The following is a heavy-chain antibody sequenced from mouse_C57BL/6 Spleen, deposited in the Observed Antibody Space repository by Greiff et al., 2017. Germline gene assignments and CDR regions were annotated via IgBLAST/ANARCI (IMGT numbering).Heavy chain of an antibody. D-gene: IGHD2-4*01. V-gene: IGHV5-4*01. CDR2: ISDGGSYT. J-gene: IGHJ4*01. CDR3: AREGTYYDYNGYAMDY. CDR1: GFTFSSYA. Sequence: EVQVVESGGGLVKPGGSLKLSCAASGFTFSSYAMSWVRQTPEKRLEWVATISDGGSYTYYPDNVKGRFTISRDNAKNNLYLQMSHLKSEDTAMYYGAREGTYYDYNGYAMDYWGQGTSVTVSS.